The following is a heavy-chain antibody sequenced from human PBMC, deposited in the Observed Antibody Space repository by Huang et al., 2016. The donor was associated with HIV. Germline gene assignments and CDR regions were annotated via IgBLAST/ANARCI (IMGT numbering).Heavy chain of an antibody. J-gene: IGHJ4*02. V-gene: IGHV1-18*04. CDR3: ALTAITMVRGVIRAPSKFDY. Sequence: QVQLVQSGAEVKKPGASVKVSCKASGYTFTNYGITWVQQAPGQGLEWLGLISAYNGDTNYAQNRQGRVTMTTDTSTSTTYMELRRLTSDDTAVYYCALTAITMVRGVIRAPSKFDYWGQGTLITVSS. CDR2: ISAYNGDT. D-gene: IGHD3-10*01. CDR1: GYTFTNYG.